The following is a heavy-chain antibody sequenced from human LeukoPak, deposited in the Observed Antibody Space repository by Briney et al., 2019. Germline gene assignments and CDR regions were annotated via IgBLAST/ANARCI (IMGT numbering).Heavy chain of an antibody. CDR2: ISSSGSTI. Sequence: GGSLRLSCAASGFTFSDYYMSWIRQAPGKGLEWVSYISSSGSTIYYADSVKGRFTISRDNAKNSLYLQMNSLRAEDTAVYYCARNLVPAARSAFDIWGQGTMVTVSS. CDR3: ARNLVPAARSAFDI. CDR1: GFTFSDYY. V-gene: IGHV3-11*01. J-gene: IGHJ3*02. D-gene: IGHD2-2*01.